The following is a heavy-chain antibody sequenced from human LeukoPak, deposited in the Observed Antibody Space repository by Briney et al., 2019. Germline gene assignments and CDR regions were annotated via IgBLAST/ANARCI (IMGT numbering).Heavy chain of an antibody. J-gene: IGHJ6*03. V-gene: IGHV3-21*06. Sequence: PGGSLRLSCAASGFTFSSYSMNWVRQAPGKGLEWVSSISSSSSYIYYADSVKGRFTISRDNSKSTLYLQMNSLRAEDTAVYHCARKKSVYRSSSSTYYYMDVWGKGTTVTVSS. CDR2: ISSSSSYI. D-gene: IGHD6-6*01. CDR3: ARKKSVYRSSSSTYYYMDV. CDR1: GFTFSSYS.